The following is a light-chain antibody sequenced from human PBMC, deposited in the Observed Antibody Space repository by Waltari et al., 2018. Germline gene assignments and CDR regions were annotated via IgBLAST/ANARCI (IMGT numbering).Light chain of an antibody. CDR3: QQYYITPLS. V-gene: IGKV4-1*01. CDR2: WAS. CDR1: QSVLYSSDNRNY. Sequence: DIVMTQSPASLAVSLGERATINCKSSQSVLYSSDNRNYLAWYQQKPGQPPNLLIYWASTRESGVPDRFSGSGSGTDFTLTISSLQAEDVAVYYCQQYYITPLSFGGGTKVEIK. J-gene: IGKJ4*01.